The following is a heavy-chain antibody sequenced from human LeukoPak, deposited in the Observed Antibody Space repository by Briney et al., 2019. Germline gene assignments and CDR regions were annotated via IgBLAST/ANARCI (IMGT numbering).Heavy chain of an antibody. CDR2: INPNSGGT. CDR3: ARERTQYSGSYGY. Sequence: GASMKVSCKASGYTFTGYYMHWVRQAPGQGLEWMGWINPNSGGTNYAQKFQGRVTMTRDTSISTAYMELSRLRSDDTAIYYCARERTQYSGSYGYWGQGTLVTVSS. CDR1: GYTFTGYY. V-gene: IGHV1-2*02. D-gene: IGHD1-26*01. J-gene: IGHJ4*02.